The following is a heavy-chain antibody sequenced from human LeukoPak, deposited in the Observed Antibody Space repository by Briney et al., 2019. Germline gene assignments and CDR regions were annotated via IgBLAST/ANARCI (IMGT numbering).Heavy chain of an antibody. CDR3: ARVAGTTSYYYMDV. CDR2: ISGSGGST. D-gene: IGHD1-1*01. Sequence: GGSLRLSCAASGFTFSSYAMSWVRQAPGKGLEWVSAISGSGGSTYYADSVKGRFTISRDNAKNSLYLQMNSLRAEDTAVYYCARVAGTTSYYYMDVWGKGTTVTVSS. CDR1: GFTFSSYA. V-gene: IGHV3-23*01. J-gene: IGHJ6*03.